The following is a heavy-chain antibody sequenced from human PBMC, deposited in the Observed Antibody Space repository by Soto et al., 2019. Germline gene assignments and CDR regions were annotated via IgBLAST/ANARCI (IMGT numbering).Heavy chain of an antibody. CDR1: GGSIKSSSYY. J-gene: IGHJ4*02. V-gene: IGHV4-39*01. D-gene: IGHD3-22*01. Sequence: QLQLQESGPGLVKPSETLSLTCPVSGGSIKSSSYYWGWVRQPPGKGLEWMGSIYYTGSTNDNPSLKSRVTISVDTSKNQFSLKLNSVTAADTAVSYCARRGSYYDSFGYYHFDYWGQGTLVTVSS. CDR3: ARRGSYYDSFGYYHFDY. CDR2: IYYTGST.